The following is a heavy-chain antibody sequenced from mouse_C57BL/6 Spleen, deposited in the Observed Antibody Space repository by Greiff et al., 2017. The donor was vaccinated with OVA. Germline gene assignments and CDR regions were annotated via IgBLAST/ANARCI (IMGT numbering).Heavy chain of an antibody. J-gene: IGHJ1*03. CDR2: IDPSDSYT. Sequence: QVQLQQPGAELVKPGASVKLSCKASGYTFTSYWMQWVKQRPGQGLEWIGEIDPSDSYTNYNQKFKGKATLTVDTSSSTAYMQLSSLTSEGSAVYYCAREKNGSNPRWYLDVWGRGTTVTVSS. CDR1: GYTFTSYW. V-gene: IGHV1-50*01. CDR3: AREKNGSNPRWYLDV. D-gene: IGHD1-1*01.